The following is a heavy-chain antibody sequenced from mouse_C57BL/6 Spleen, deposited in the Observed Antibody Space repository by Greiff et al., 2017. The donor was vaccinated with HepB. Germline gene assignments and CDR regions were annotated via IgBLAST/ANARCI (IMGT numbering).Heavy chain of an antibody. CDR2: ISSGGSYT. D-gene: IGHD2-2*01. CDR3: SRHPYYGNDYYAMDY. J-gene: IGHJ4*01. V-gene: IGHV5-6*02. Sequence: EVKLVESGGDLVKPGGSLKLSCAASGFTFSSYGMSWVRQTPDKRLEWVATISSGGSYTYYPDSVKGRFTISRDNAKNTLYLQMSSLKSEDTAMYYCSRHPYYGNDYYAMDYWGQGTSVTVSS. CDR1: GFTFSSYG.